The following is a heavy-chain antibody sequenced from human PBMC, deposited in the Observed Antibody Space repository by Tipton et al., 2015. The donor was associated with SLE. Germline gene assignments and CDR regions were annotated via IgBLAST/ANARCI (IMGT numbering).Heavy chain of an antibody. V-gene: IGHV4-59*01. J-gene: IGHJ4*02. CDR3: ASPYCGPNCYGFEY. Sequence: TLSLTCTVSGGSISTFHYWSWIRQPPGERLEWIGYIYFGSTSYNPSLKSRVTISEDTAKNQFSLKLSSVTAADTALYYCASPYCGPNCYGFEYWGQGHRVTVSS. D-gene: IGHD2-21*01. CDR1: GGSISTFHY. CDR2: IYFGST.